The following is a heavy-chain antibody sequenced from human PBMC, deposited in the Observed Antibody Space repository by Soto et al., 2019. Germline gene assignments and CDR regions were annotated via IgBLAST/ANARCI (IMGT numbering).Heavy chain of an antibody. D-gene: IGHD6-19*01. CDR3: AKDYSSGWYIGMDV. CDR2: IWYDGSNK. J-gene: IGHJ6*02. Sequence: QVQLVESGGGVVQPGRSLRLSCAASGFTFSSYGMHWVRQAPGKGLEWVAVIWYDGSNKYYADSVKGRFTISRDNSKNTLYLQMNSLRAEDTAVYYCAKDYSSGWYIGMDVWGQGTTVTVSS. V-gene: IGHV3-33*06. CDR1: GFTFSSYG.